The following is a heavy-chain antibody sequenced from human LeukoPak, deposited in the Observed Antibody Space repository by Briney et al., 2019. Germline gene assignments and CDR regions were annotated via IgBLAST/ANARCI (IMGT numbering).Heavy chain of an antibody. CDR2: IKQDGGQI. CDR1: EFTFSSYW. V-gene: IGHV3-7*01. J-gene: IGHJ4*02. Sequence: GGSLRLSCAASEFTFSSYWMSWVRQAPGKGLERVANIKQDGGQIYYLESVKGRFTVSRDNAKNSLYLQMNSLRAEDTAVYYCARLGARQMLEYWGQGTLVTVSS. D-gene: IGHD4-17*01. CDR3: ARLGARQMLEY.